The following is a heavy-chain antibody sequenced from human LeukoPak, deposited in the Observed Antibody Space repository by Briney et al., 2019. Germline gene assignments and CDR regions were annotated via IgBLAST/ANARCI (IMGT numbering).Heavy chain of an antibody. V-gene: IGHV4-61*08. CDR1: GGSISSGGYY. Sequence: PSETLSLTCTVSGGSISSGGYYWSWIRQHPGKGLEWIGYIYYSGSTNYNPSLKSRVTISVDTSKNQFALKLSSVTAADTAVYYCASFGYSSGWAFGYWGQGTLVTVSS. CDR2: IYYSGST. D-gene: IGHD6-19*01. CDR3: ASFGYSSGWAFGY. J-gene: IGHJ4*02.